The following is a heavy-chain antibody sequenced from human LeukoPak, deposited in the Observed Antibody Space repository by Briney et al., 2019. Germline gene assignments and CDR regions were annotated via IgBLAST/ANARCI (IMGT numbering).Heavy chain of an antibody. V-gene: IGHV7-4-1*02. CDR3: AREGPGASNWFDS. CDR2: INTNTGNP. Sequence: GASVKVSCKVSGYNFIDYSINWVRQAPGQGLEWMGWINTNTGNPTYAQGFTGRFVFSLDTSVNTVYLQIIFLRTQDTAVYSCAREGPGASNWFDSWGQGSLVSVSS. D-gene: IGHD2-2*01. J-gene: IGHJ5*01. CDR1: GYNFIDYS.